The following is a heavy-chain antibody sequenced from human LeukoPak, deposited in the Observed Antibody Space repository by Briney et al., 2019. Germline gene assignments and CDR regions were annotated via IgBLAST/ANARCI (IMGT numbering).Heavy chain of an antibody. Sequence: SETLSLTCTVSGGSISNDYWSWIRQPPGKGLECIGYIYYTGSTNYNPSLKSRVTISVDTSKNQLSLKLSSVTAADSAVYYCARGLAVAGNDYWGQGTLVTVSS. D-gene: IGHD6-19*01. J-gene: IGHJ4*02. CDR1: GGSISNDY. CDR3: ARGLAVAGNDY. CDR2: IYYTGST. V-gene: IGHV4-59*01.